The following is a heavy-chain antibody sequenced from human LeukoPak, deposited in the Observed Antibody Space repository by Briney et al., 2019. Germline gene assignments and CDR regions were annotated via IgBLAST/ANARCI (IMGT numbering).Heavy chain of an antibody. V-gene: IGHV4-59*01. CDR2: IYYSGST. Sequence: SETLSLTCIVSGGSISSYYWSWIRQPPGKGLEWTGYIYYSGSTNYNPSLKSRVTISVDTSKNQFSLKLSSVTAADTAVYYCARDSSPTQYWGQGTLVTVSS. CDR3: ARDSSPTQY. J-gene: IGHJ4*02. CDR1: GGSISSYY.